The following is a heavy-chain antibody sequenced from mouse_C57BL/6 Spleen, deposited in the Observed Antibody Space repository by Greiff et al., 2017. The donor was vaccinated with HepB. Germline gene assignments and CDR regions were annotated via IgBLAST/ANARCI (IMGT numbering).Heavy chain of an antibody. V-gene: IGHV1-15*01. CDR2: IDPETGGT. J-gene: IGHJ2*01. CDR3: TRELRTPFDY. D-gene: IGHD5-5*01. CDR1: GYTFTDYE. Sequence: VQLQQSGAELVRPGASVTLSCKASGYTFTDYEMHWVKQTPVHSLEWIGAIDPETGGTAYNQKFKGKAILTADKSSSTAYMELRSLTSEDSAVYYGTRELRTPFDYWGQGTTLTVSS.